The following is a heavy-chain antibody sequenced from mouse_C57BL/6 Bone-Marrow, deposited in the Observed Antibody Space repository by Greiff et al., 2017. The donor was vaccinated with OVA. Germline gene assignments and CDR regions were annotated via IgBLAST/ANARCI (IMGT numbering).Heavy chain of an antibody. V-gene: IGHV1-69*01. CDR3: AIWDRAMDY. Sequence: QVQLKQPGAELVMPGASVKLSCKASGYTLTSYWMHWVKQRPGQGLEWIGEIDPSDSYTNYNQKFKGKSTLTVDKSSSTAYMQLSSLTSEDSAVYYCAIWDRAMDYWGQGTSVTVSS. CDR1: GYTLTSYW. CDR2: IDPSDSYT. J-gene: IGHJ4*01. D-gene: IGHD4-1*01.